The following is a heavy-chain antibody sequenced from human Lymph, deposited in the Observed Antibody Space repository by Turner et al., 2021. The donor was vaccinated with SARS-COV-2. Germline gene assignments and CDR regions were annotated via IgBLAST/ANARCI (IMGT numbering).Heavy chain of an antibody. CDR2: IIPVFGTT. CDR3: ARVGSPVVPYYYYGVDV. V-gene: IGHV1-69*01. Sequence: QVQPVESGAAVEKPGSSVKASCKAAGGTISSYAISWVRLAPGRGLEWMGGIIPVFGTTNYAQKFQGRVTITADETTSTAYMELSSLRSEDTAVYYGARVGSPVVPYYYYGVDVWGQGTTVTVSS. D-gene: IGHD3-22*01. CDR1: GGTISSYA. J-gene: IGHJ6*02.